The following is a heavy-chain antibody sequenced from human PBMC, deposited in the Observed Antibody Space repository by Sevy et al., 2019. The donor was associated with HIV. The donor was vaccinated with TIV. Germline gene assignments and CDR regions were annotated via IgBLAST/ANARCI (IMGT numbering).Heavy chain of an antibody. J-gene: IGHJ4*02. CDR3: ARDGGCTSTSCLLYSDY. Sequence: GGSLRLSCAASGFSFSDYNMNWVRQAPGKGLEWVSFISSGSGYIYYADSMKGRFTISRDNAKNSLYLQLNSLRAEDTAIYYCARDGGCTSTSCLLYSDYWGQGTPVTVSS. CDR2: ISSGSGYI. V-gene: IGHV3-21*01. D-gene: IGHD2-2*01. CDR1: GFSFSDYN.